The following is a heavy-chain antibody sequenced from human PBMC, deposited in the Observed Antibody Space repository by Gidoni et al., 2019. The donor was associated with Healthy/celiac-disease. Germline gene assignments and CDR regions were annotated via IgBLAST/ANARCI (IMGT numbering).Heavy chain of an antibody. CDR2: SKSKTDGGTT. CDR3: NSGSAMGNR. D-gene: IGHD2-15*01. CDR1: GFTFSNAW. J-gene: IGHJ4*02. Sequence: EVQLVESGGGLVKPGGSLRLSCPPSGFTFSNAWMSWVRQAPGKGLAWVGRSKSKTDGGTTDYGATVKGRFTISRDDSKNTLDLQMNSLKTEDTAVYYCNSGSAMGNRWGQGTLVTVSS. V-gene: IGHV3-15*01.